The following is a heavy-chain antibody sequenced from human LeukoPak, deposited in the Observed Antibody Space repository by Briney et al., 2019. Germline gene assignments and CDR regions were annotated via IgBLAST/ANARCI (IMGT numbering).Heavy chain of an antibody. J-gene: IGHJ4*02. CDR1: GLMITGSW. CDR3: ARGWYSDY. CDR2: IKEDGSDK. Sequence: PGGSLRLSCAASGLMITGSWMNWVRQAPGKGLEWVANIKEDGSDKNYVDSVKGRFTISRDNAKNSLYLQLSSLRAEDTAVYYCARGWYSDYWGQGTLVTVSS. V-gene: IGHV3-7*03.